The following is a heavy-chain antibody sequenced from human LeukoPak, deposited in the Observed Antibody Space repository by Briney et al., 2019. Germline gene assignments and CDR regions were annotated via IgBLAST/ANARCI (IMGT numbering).Heavy chain of an antibody. J-gene: IGHJ4*02. CDR3: AKRGVVIRVILVGFHKEAYYFDS. D-gene: IGHD3-22*01. CDR2: ISDSGGRK. CDR1: GITLSNYG. V-gene: IGHV3-23*01. Sequence: GGSVRLSCAVWGITLSNYGMRWLREAPGKGLEGVAGISDSGGRKKYADSVKGRFTISRDNSKNTLYLQMNGMRAEDTAVYFCAKRGVVIRVILVGFHKEAYYFDSWGQGALVTVSS.